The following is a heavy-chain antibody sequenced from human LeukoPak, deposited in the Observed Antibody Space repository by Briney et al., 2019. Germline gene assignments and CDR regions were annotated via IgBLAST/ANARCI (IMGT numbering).Heavy chain of an antibody. CDR2: FDPEDGET. D-gene: IGHD6-6*01. V-gene: IGHV1-24*01. Sequence: ASVKVSCKVSGYTLTELSMHWVRQAPGKGLEWMGGFDPEDGETIYAQKFQGRVTVTEDTSTDTAYMELSSLRPEDTAVYYCATALGIAARPYYYYGMDVWGQGTTVTVSS. CDR3: ATALGIAARPYYYYGMDV. J-gene: IGHJ6*02. CDR1: GYTLTELS.